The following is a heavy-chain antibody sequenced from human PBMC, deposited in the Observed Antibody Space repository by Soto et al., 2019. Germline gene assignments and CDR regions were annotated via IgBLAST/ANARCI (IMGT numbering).Heavy chain of an antibody. D-gene: IGHD5-18*01. Sequence: SETLSLTCTVSGGSISSGGYYWSWIRQHLGKGLEWIGYIYFSGSTYYNPSLKSRVTISVDTSKNQFSLKLSSVTAADTAVYYCARSPHIQLWSYPSDYWGQGTLVTVSS. J-gene: IGHJ4*02. CDR1: GGSISSGGYY. CDR2: IYFSGST. V-gene: IGHV4-31*03. CDR3: ARSPHIQLWSYPSDY.